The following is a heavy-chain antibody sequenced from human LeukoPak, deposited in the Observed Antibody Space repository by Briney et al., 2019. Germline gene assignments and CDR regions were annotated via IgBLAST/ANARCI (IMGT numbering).Heavy chain of an antibody. Sequence: ASVKVSCKASGYTFTSYYMHWVRQAPGRGLEWMGGIIPIFGTANYALQFQGRATITTDESTSTVYMELSSLRSEDTAIYYCARGPLHVALSSGYLKWLDPWGQGSLVIVSS. CDR2: IIPIFGTA. D-gene: IGHD3-22*01. V-gene: IGHV1-69*05. CDR1: GYTFTSYY. CDR3: ARGPLHVALSSGYLKWLDP. J-gene: IGHJ5*02.